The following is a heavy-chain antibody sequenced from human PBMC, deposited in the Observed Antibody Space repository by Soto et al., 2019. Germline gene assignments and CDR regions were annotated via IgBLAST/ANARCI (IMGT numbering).Heavy chain of an antibody. V-gene: IGHV4-30-4*01. CDR1: GGSISSGDYY. CDR3: AGERQGISGLDYQSGMDV. J-gene: IGHJ6*02. D-gene: IGHD3-10*01. CDR2: IYYSGST. Sequence: SETLSLTCTVSGGSISSGDYYWSWIRQPPGKGLEWIGYIYYSGSTYYNPSLKSRVSISVDTSKNQFSLKLSSVTAADTAVCYCAGERQGISGLDYQSGMDVWGQGTTVTVSS.